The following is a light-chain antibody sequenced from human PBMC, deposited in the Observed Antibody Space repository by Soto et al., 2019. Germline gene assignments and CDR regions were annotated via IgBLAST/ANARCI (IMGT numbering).Light chain of an antibody. J-gene: IGLJ1*01. CDR2: DVS. CDR1: SSDVGGYNY. V-gene: IGLV2-14*01. CDR3: SSYTSSSSYV. Sequence: QSALTQPASVSGSPGQSITISCTGTSSDVGGYNYVSWYQQHPGKAPKLMIYDVSNRHSGVSNRFSGSKSGNTASLTISGLQAEYEADYYCSSYTSSSSYVFGTGTKLTVL.